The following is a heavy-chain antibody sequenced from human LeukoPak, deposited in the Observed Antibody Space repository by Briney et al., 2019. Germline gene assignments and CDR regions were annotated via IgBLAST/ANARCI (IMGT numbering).Heavy chain of an antibody. J-gene: IGHJ5*02. Sequence: ASVKVSCKASGYTFTYYYMHWVRQAPGQGLEWMGWISAYNGNTNYAQKLQGRVTMTIDKTTSTAYMELRSLRSDDTAVYYCARGGANCSGGRCPLNWFDPWGQGTPVTVSS. D-gene: IGHD2-15*01. V-gene: IGHV1-18*04. CDR3: ARGGANCSGGRCPLNWFDP. CDR1: GYTFTYYY. CDR2: ISAYNGNT.